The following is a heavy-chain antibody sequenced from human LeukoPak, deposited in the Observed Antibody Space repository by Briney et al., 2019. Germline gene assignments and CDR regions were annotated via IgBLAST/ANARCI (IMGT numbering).Heavy chain of an antibody. Sequence: GGSLRLSCAASGXTFSXYGMHWVXQXPXXGLEWVAIISYDGSTNYYGDSVKGRFTSCRVNSKNTLYLQINSLRAEATAVYYCANDPGTVTTLNRYDYWGQGTLVTVSS. CDR2: ISYDGSTN. J-gene: IGHJ4*02. CDR1: GXTFSXYG. CDR3: ANDPGTVTTLNRYDY. D-gene: IGHD4-17*01. V-gene: IGHV3-30*18.